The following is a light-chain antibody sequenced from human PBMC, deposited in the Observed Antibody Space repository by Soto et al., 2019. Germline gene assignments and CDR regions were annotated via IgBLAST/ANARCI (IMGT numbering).Light chain of an antibody. CDR3: QQYYSYPQT. Sequence: AIRMTQSPSSLSASTGDRVTITCRASQGISSYLAWYQQKPGKAPKLLIYAASTLQSGVPSRFSGSGSGTDFNLTISCLQSEDFATYYCQQYYSYPQTFGQGTKVDIK. CDR2: AAS. CDR1: QGISSY. J-gene: IGKJ1*01. V-gene: IGKV1-8*01.